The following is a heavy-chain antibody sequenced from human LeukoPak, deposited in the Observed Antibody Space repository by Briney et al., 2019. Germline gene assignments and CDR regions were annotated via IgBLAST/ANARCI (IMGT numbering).Heavy chain of an antibody. J-gene: IGHJ4*02. Sequence: GASVKVSCKASGYTFTGYYMHWVRQAPGQGLDWMGWINPNSGCTNYAQKFQGRVTMTRDTSISTAYMELSRLRSDDTAVYYCARGRRVPQQLVGDYWGQGTLVTVSS. CDR3: ARGRRVPQQLVGDY. CDR2: INPNSGCT. D-gene: IGHD6-13*01. V-gene: IGHV1-2*02. CDR1: GYTFTGYY.